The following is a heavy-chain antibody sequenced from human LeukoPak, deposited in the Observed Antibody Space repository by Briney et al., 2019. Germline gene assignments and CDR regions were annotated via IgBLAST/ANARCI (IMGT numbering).Heavy chain of an antibody. CDR1: GFTFSSYG. CDR2: IWHDGTNK. Sequence: PGGSLRLSCAASGFTFSSYGMHWVRQAPGKGLEWVTFIWHDGTNKYYADSVKGRFTISRDNSKNTLYLQMNSLRAEDTAVYYCARSYNYDSSGYFPWGQGTLVTVSS. D-gene: IGHD3-22*01. V-gene: IGHV3-30*02. CDR3: ARSYNYDSSGYFP. J-gene: IGHJ5*02.